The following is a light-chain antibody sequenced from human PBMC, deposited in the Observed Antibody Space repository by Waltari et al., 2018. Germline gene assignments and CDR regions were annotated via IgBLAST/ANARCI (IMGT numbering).Light chain of an antibody. J-gene: IGLJ1*01. CDR3: SSYAGSNNLV. CDR2: EVN. CDR1: SSDVGGYRF. V-gene: IGLV2-8*01. Sequence: QSALTKPPPAPGSPGQSVTIPGTGTSSDVGGYRFVPWYQQHPGRAPKLMIYEVNQRPSGVPDRFSGSKSGNTASLTVSGLQAEDEADYYCSSYAGSNNLVFGTGTKVTVL.